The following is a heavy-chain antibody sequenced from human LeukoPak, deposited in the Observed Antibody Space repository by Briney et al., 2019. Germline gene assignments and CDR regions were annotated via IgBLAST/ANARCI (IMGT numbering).Heavy chain of an antibody. Sequence: GGSLRLSGAGAGFTFSDFYMNWIRQAPGKGLEWLAYISPSGSYTTYADSVKGRFVISRYNTKNSVSLHMNTLTADDTAVYFCASDQVSGVFDYWGQGARVTVSS. D-gene: IGHD5/OR15-5a*01. CDR1: GFTFSDFY. CDR3: ASDQVSGVFDY. CDR2: ISPSGSYT. J-gene: IGHJ4*02. V-gene: IGHV3-11*05.